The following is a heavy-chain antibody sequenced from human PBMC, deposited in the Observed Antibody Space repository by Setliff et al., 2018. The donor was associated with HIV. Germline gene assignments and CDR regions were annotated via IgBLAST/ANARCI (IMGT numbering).Heavy chain of an antibody. CDR2: IHHSGSS. D-gene: IGHD4-4*01. CDR1: GDSIITYY. J-gene: IGHJ4*02. CDR3: AREHDYSNYRRLDS. V-gene: IGHV4-4*08. Sequence: SETLSLICTVSGDSIITYYWTWIRQPPGKGLEWIGYIHHSGSSDYTPSLRSRVTMSVDTSKNQFSLKLTSVTAADTAVYYCAREHDYSNYRRLDSWGQGILVTVSS.